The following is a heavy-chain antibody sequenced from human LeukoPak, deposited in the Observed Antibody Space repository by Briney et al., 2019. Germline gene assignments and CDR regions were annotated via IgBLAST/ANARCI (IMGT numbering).Heavy chain of an antibody. V-gene: IGHV3-74*01. CDR1: GFTFSSYW. J-gene: IGHJ6*03. Sequence: GRSLRLSCAASGFTFSSYWMHWVRQAPGKGLVWVSRINSEGSSTSYADSVKGRFTISRDNAKSTLYLQMNSLRAEDTAVYYCARPRYYYYMDVWGKGTTVTVSS. CDR3: ARPRYYYYMDV. CDR2: INSEGSST.